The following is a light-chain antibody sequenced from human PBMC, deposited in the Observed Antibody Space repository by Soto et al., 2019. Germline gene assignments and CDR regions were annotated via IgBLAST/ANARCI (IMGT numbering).Light chain of an antibody. V-gene: IGLV2-18*02. CDR1: ISDIGSYNR. CDR2: EVN. J-gene: IGLJ1*01. Sequence: QSALTHPASVSGSPGQSITISCTGTISDIGSYNRVSWYQQPPGTAPKLIIYEVNNRPSGVPDRFSGSKSGNTASLTISGLQAEDEADYYCNSFTASSTYVFGTGTKVTVL. CDR3: NSFTASSTYV.